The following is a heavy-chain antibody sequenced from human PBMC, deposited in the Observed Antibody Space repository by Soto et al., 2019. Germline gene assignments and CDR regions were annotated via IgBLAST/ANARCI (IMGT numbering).Heavy chain of an antibody. D-gene: IGHD5-18*01. Sequence: ASVKVSCKPSGYAFTGYYIHWVRQAPGQGLEWMGWINPNSGDTNYAQKFQGRVTMTRDTSFSTAYMELSSLRSDDTAVYYCATRYSYVHFWGQGTLVTVSS. J-gene: IGHJ4*02. V-gene: IGHV1-2*02. CDR2: INPNSGDT. CDR3: ATRYSYVHF. CDR1: GYAFTGYY.